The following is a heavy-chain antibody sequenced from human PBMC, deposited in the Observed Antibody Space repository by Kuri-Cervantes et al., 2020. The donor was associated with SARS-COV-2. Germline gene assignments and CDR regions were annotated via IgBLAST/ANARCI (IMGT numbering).Heavy chain of an antibody. CDR1: GFTFSSYG. D-gene: IGHD6-19*01. Sequence: GESLKISCAASGFTFSSYGMHWVRQAPGKGLEWVAVIWYDGSNKYYADSVKGRFTISRDNSKNTLYLQMNSLRAEDTAVYYCARDSMGSGWYYYYYYYGMDAWGQGTTVTVSS. CDR3: ARDSMGSGWYYYYYYYGMDA. CDR2: IWYDGSNK. V-gene: IGHV3-33*08. J-gene: IGHJ6*02.